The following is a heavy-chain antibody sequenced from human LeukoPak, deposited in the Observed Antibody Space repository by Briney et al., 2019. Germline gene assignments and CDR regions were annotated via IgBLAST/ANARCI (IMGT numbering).Heavy chain of an antibody. CDR3: ARRPKGNYCSSTSCYYGWFDP. CDR2: IDPSDSYT. J-gene: IGHJ5*02. V-gene: IGHV5-10-1*01. CDR1: GYSFTSYW. D-gene: IGHD2-2*01. Sequence: GESLKISCKGSGYSFTSYWISWVRQMPGKGLEWMGRIDPSDSYTNYSPSFQGHVTISADKSISTAYLQWSSLKASDTAMYYCARRPKGNYCSSTSCYYGWFDPWDQGTLVTVSS.